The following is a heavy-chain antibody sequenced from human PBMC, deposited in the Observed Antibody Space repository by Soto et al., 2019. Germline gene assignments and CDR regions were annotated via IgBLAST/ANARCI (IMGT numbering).Heavy chain of an antibody. CDR1: RTSISSYY. CDR3: AGFCSGGRCPDH. V-gene: IGHV4-59*01. D-gene: IGHD2-15*01. CDR2: IHYSGSS. J-gene: IGHJ4*02. Sequence: PSETLSLTCSVSRTSISSYYWTWIRQPPGKGLEWIGFIHYSGSSNYNPSLKSRVTLSVDTSKNQFSLKLSSVTSADTAVYFCAGFCSGGRCPDHWGQGTLVTVSS.